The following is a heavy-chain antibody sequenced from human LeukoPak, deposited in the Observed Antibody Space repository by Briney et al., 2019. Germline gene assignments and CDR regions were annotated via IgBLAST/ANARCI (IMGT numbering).Heavy chain of an antibody. D-gene: IGHD2-21*02. CDR1: GGSVSSYY. V-gene: IGHV4-59*02. CDR2: IYYSGGT. Sequence: KPSETLSLTCTVSGGSVSSYYWSWIRQPPGKGLEWIGYIYYSGGTNYNPSLKSRVTISVDTSKNQFSLKLSSVTAADTAVYYCATQIVVVTAGPFDYWGQGTLVTVSS. CDR3: ATQIVVVTAGPFDY. J-gene: IGHJ4*02.